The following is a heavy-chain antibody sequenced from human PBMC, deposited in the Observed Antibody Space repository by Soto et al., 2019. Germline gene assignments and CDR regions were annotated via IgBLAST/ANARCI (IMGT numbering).Heavy chain of an antibody. Sequence: QVQLVESGGGVAQPGRSLRLSCVASGFTFSSFGMHWVRQAPGKGLEWVSVISYDGRNGFYADSVKGRFTISRDNSKSKLFLQMNSWRSEDTAVYFCAKDSWGYSNHGGRDYYQGMDVWGQGTTVTVPS. CDR2: ISYDGRNG. J-gene: IGHJ6*02. D-gene: IGHD4-4*01. CDR3: AKDSWGYSNHGGRDYYQGMDV. CDR1: GFTFSSFG. V-gene: IGHV3-30*18.